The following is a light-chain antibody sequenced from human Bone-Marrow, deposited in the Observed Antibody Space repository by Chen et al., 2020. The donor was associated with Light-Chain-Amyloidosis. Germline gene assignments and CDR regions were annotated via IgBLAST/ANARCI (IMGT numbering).Light chain of an antibody. CDR2: STN. CDR1: SGSVSTSYY. Sequence: QTVVTQEPSFSVSPGGTVTLTCGLSSGSVSTSYYPSWYQQTPGQAPRTLIYSTNTRSSGVPDRFSGSILGSKAALTITGAQADDESDYSCVLYMGSGIWVFGGGTKLTVL. J-gene: IGLJ3*02. CDR3: VLYMGSGIWV. V-gene: IGLV8-61*01.